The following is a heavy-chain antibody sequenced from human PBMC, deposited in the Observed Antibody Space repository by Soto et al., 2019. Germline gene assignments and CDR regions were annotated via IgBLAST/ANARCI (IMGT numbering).Heavy chain of an antibody. D-gene: IGHD6-13*01. J-gene: IGHJ6*02. CDR3: ARGINARIAAAATAGYYGMDV. CDR2: IWYDGSNK. V-gene: IGHV3-33*01. CDR1: GFTFSSYG. Sequence: PGGSLRLSCAASGFTFSSYGMHWVRQAPGKGLEWVAVIWYDGSNKYYADSVKGRFTISRDNSKNTLYLQMNSLRAEDTAVYYCARGINARIAAAATAGYYGMDVWGQGTTVTVSS.